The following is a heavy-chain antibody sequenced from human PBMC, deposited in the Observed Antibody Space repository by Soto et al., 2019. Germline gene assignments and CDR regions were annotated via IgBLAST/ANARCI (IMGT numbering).Heavy chain of an antibody. D-gene: IGHD3-16*01. CDR2: IKQDGSEK. CDR1: GFTFSIYW. Sequence: EVQVVESGGGLVQPGGSLRLSCVGSGFTFSIYWMTWVRQAPGKGLEWVANIKQDGSEKHYVDSVKGRFTISRDNPKNSLYLQMNSLRAEDTAVYYCASQRRDGFFGDYWGQGTLVTVSS. J-gene: IGHJ4*02. CDR3: ASQRRDGFFGDY. V-gene: IGHV3-7*01.